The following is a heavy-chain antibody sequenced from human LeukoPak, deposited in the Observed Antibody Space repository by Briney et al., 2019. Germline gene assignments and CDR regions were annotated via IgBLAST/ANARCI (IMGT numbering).Heavy chain of an antibody. Sequence: GASVKVSCKASGYTFTSYGISWVRQAPGQRLEWMGWINAGNGNTKYSQKFQGRVTITRDTSASTAYMELSSLRSEDTAVYYCARGSFQFQYNWFDPWGQGTLVTVSS. CDR1: GYTFTSYG. CDR2: INAGNGNT. CDR3: ARGSFQFQYNWFDP. D-gene: IGHD2-21*01. V-gene: IGHV1-3*01. J-gene: IGHJ5*02.